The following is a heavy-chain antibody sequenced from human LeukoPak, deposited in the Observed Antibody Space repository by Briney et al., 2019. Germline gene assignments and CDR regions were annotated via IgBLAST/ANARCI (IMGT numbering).Heavy chain of an antibody. Sequence: ASVKVSCKASGYTFTGYYMHWVRQAPGQGLEWMGWINPNSGGTNYAQKLQGRVTMTTDTSTSTAYMELRSLRSDDTAVYYCARDRAGITVSYDYWGQGTLVTVSS. J-gene: IGHJ4*02. CDR2: INPNSGGT. V-gene: IGHV1-2*02. CDR1: GYTFTGYY. CDR3: ARDRAGITVSYDY. D-gene: IGHD3-10*01.